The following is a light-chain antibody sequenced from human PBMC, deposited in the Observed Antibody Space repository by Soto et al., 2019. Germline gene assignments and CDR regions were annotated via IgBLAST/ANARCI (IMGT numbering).Light chain of an antibody. CDR2: DAS. J-gene: IGKJ3*01. CDR1: QSISSW. CDR3: QQYNSYSLP. V-gene: IGKV1-5*01. Sequence: DIQMTQSPSTLSASVGDRVTITCRASQSISSWLAWYQQKPGKAPKLLIYDASSLESGVPSRFSGSGSGTEFTLPIRSLQPDDFATYYCQQYNSYSLPFGPGTKVDIK.